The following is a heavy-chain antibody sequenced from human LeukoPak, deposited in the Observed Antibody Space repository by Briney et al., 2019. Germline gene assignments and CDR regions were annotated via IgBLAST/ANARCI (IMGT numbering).Heavy chain of an antibody. Sequence: GGSLRLSCAASGFTFSRYWMHWVRQAPGKGLVWVSLINSDGSSTNYADSVKGRFTISRDNAKNTVHLQMNSLRAEDTAVYYCARTNSGGFDPWGQGTLVTVS. CDR2: INSDGSST. CDR1: GFTFSRYW. V-gene: IGHV3-74*01. D-gene: IGHD2-21*01. J-gene: IGHJ5*02. CDR3: ARTNSGGFDP.